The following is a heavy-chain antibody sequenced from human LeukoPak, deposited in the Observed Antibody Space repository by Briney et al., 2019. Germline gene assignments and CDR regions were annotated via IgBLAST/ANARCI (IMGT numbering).Heavy chain of an antibody. Sequence: GGSLRLSCAASGFTFDRHTMHWVRQPPGKGPEWVSLIGWDGTNIDYADSVKGRFTISRDNSKNTLYLQMNSLRAEDTAVYYCARGAGYNYPYYFDYWGQGTLVTVSS. CDR1: GFTFDRHT. V-gene: IGHV3-43*01. D-gene: IGHD5-24*01. CDR3: ARGAGYNYPYYFDY. J-gene: IGHJ4*02. CDR2: IGWDGTNI.